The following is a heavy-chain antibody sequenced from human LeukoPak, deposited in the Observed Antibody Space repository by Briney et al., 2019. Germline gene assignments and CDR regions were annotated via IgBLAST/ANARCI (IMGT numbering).Heavy chain of an antibody. V-gene: IGHV3-30*18. D-gene: IGHD1-26*01. Sequence: GGSLRLFCSVSGFTFSSYRMHWLRQATGKGLEWVAVISYYGSNKYYADSVKGRFTISRDNSKNTLYLQMNSLRDEDTAVYYCAKDLGGSSDDYWGQGTLVTVS. CDR3: AKDLGGSSDDY. CDR1: GFTFSSYR. CDR2: ISYYGSNK. J-gene: IGHJ4*02.